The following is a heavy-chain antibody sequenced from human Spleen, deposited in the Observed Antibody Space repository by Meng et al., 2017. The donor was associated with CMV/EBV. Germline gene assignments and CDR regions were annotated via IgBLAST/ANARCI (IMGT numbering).Heavy chain of an antibody. CDR2: FYSGDST. Sequence: GESLKISCAASGFTVSSNYMSWVRQAPGKGLEWVSVFYSGDSTYYADSVKGRIIISRDNSKKTLYLQMNSLGAEDTAVYYCATEKPMWIDSDYYGMDFGGQGTTVTVSS. V-gene: IGHV3-53*01. J-gene: IGHJ6*01. CDR3: ATEKPMWIDSDYYGMDF. D-gene: IGHD5-12*01. CDR1: GFTVSSNY.